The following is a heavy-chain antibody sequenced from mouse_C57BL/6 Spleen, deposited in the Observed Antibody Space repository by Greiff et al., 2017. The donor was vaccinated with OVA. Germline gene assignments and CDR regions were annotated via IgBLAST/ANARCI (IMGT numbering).Heavy chain of an antibody. Sequence: EVQLQQSGPELVKPGASVKISCKASGYTFTDYYMNWVKQSHGKSLEWIGDINPNNGGTSYNQKFKGKATLTVDKSSSTAYMELRSLTSEDSAVYYCARKESNYVFAYWGQGTLVTVSA. CDR3: ARKESNYVFAY. D-gene: IGHD2-5*01. J-gene: IGHJ3*01. CDR2: INPNNGGT. CDR1: GYTFTDYY. V-gene: IGHV1-26*01.